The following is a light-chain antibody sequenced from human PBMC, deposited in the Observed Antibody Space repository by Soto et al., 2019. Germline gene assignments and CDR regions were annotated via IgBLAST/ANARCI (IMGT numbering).Light chain of an antibody. Sequence: QLVLTQSPSASASLGASVKLTCTLSSEHSSYAIAWHQQQPAKGPRYLMQVISDGSHTKADGIPDRFSGSSSGADRYLTISSLQSDDEADYYCQAWGTGGVFGGGTKLTVL. CDR1: SEHSSYA. CDR2: VISDGSH. V-gene: IGLV4-69*01. CDR3: QAWGTGGV. J-gene: IGLJ3*02.